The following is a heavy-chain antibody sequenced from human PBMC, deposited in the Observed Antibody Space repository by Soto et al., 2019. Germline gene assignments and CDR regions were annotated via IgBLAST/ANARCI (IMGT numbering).Heavy chain of an antibody. V-gene: IGHV3-23*01. CDR3: AKDGDYDYVWGSYRDGNYFDY. CDR1: GFTFSSYA. CDR2: ISGSGGST. D-gene: IGHD3-16*02. Sequence: EVQLLESGGGLVQPGGSLRLSCAASGFTFSSYAMSWVRQAPGKGLEWVSAISGSGGSTYYADSVKGRFTISGDNSKNALYLQMNSLRAEDTAVYYCAKDGDYDYVWGSYRDGNYFDYWGQGTLVTVFS. J-gene: IGHJ4*02.